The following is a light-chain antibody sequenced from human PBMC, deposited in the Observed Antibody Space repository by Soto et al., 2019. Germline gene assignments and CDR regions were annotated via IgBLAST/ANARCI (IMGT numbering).Light chain of an antibody. V-gene: IGKV3-11*01. Sequence: EIVLTQSPATLSLSPGERATLSCRASQGVSMHLAWYQQKPGQAPRLLIYDTSNRATGIPARFSGSGSGTDFTLTISSLEPEAFALYYCQQRGNWPPGFTFGPETKVDIK. J-gene: IGKJ3*01. CDR1: QGVSMH. CDR3: QQRGNWPPGFT. CDR2: DTS.